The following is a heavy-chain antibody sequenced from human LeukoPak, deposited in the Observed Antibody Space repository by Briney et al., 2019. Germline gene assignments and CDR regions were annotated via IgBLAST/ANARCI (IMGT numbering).Heavy chain of an antibody. Sequence: PGGSLRLSCAASGFTFTTYWMSWVRQAPGKGLEWVANIKQDGTEKYYVDSVKGRFTISRDNAKNSLYLQMNSLRVEDTAVYYCARDGSSSYSDRAFDIWGQGTMVTVSS. J-gene: IGHJ3*02. CDR2: IKQDGTEK. CDR1: GFTFTTYW. CDR3: ARDGSSSYSDRAFDI. D-gene: IGHD6-6*01. V-gene: IGHV3-7*01.